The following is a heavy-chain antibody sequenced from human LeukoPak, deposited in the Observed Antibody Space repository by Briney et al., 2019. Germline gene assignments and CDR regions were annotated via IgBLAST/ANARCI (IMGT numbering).Heavy chain of an antibody. V-gene: IGHV4-61*01. Sequence: SETLSLTCTVSGDSVSGISFYWSWIRQPPGKGLQYIGYIQYSGSTNYNPSLKSRVTISVDTSKNQFSLKLSSVTAADTAVYYCARDPGRNWFDPWGQGTLVTVSS. J-gene: IGHJ5*02. CDR2: IQYSGST. CDR1: GDSVSGISFY. CDR3: ARDPGRNWFDP. D-gene: IGHD1-1*01.